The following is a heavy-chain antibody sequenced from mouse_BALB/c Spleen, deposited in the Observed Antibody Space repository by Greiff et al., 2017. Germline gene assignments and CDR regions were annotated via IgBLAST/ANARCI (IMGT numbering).Heavy chain of an antibody. J-gene: IGHJ2*01. CDR2: ISSGGST. V-gene: IGHV5-6-5*01. D-gene: IGHD1-1*01. CDR1: GFTFSSYA. Sequence: EVKLMESGGGLVKPGGSLKLSCAASGFTFSSYAMSWVRQTPEKRLEWVASISSGGSTYYPDSVKGRFTISRDNARNILYLQMSSLRSEDTAMYYCARGLDLYYGSSYFDYWGQGTTLTVSS. CDR3: ARGLDLYYGSSYFDY.